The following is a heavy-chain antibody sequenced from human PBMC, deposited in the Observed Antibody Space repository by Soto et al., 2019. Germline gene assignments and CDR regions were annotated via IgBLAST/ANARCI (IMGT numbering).Heavy chain of an antibody. CDR1: GGTFSSYA. CDR2: IIPIFGTA. J-gene: IGHJ4*02. Sequence: SVKVSCKASGGTFSSYAISWVRQAPGQGLEWMGGIIPIFGTANYAQKFQGRVTITADESTSTAYMELSSLRSEDTAVYYCARGIFGVGYPQYYFDYWGQGTLVTSPQ. D-gene: IGHD3-3*01. CDR3: ARGIFGVGYPQYYFDY. V-gene: IGHV1-69*13.